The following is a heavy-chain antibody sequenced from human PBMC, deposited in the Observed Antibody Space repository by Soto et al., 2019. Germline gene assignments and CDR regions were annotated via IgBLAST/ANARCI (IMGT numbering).Heavy chain of an antibody. D-gene: IGHD3-10*01. CDR1: GYTFTSYG. Sequence: ASVKVSCKASGYTFTSYGISWVRQAPGQGLEWMGWISAYNGNTNYAQKLQGRVTMTTDTSTSTAYMELRSLRSDDTAVYFCARYSIVRGEGWFDPWGQGTLVTVSS. CDR3: ARYSIVRGEGWFDP. J-gene: IGHJ5*02. CDR2: ISAYNGNT. V-gene: IGHV1-18*01.